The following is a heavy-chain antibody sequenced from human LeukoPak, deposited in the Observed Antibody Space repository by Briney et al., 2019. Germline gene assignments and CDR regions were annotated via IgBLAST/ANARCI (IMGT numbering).Heavy chain of an antibody. CDR2: IFYSGNT. Sequence: SETLSLTCTVSGGSISSYYWSWIRQSPGKGLEWIGHIFYSGNTNYNPSLKSRVTISVDTSKNQFSLKLNSVTAADSAVYYCARYIAAFNWFDPWGQGTLVTVSS. D-gene: IGHD2-21*01. CDR1: GGSISSYY. V-gene: IGHV4-59*08. J-gene: IGHJ5*02. CDR3: ARYIAAFNWFDP.